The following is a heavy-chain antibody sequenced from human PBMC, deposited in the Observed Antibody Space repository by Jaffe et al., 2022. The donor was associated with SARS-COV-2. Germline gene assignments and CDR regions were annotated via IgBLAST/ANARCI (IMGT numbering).Heavy chain of an antibody. Sequence: QVQLVQSGAEVKKPGASVKVSCKASGYTFTSYYMHWVRQAPGQGLEWMGIINPSGGSTSYAQKFQGRVTMTRDTSTSTVYMELSSLRSEDTAVYYCARDFFGAARPGGLDYWGQGTLVTVSS. D-gene: IGHD6-6*01. CDR1: GYTFTSYY. CDR2: INPSGGST. CDR3: ARDFFGAARPGGLDY. V-gene: IGHV1-46*01. J-gene: IGHJ4*02.